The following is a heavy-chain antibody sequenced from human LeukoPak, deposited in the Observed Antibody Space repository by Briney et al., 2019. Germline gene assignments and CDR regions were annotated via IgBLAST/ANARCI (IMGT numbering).Heavy chain of an antibody. D-gene: IGHD2-2*02. V-gene: IGHV3-15*01. J-gene: IGHJ4*02. CDR2: IKSKTDGGTT. Sequence: GGSLRLSCAASGFTFRNAWMSWVRQAPGKGLGWVGGIKSKTDGGTTDYAAPVKARFTISRDDSKNTLYLQMNSLKTEDTAVYYCTTVFVYHFDYWGQGTLVTVSS. CDR3: TTVFVYHFDY. CDR1: GFTFRNAW.